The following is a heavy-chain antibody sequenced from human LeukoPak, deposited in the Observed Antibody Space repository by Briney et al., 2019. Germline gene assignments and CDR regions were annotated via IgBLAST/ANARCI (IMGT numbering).Heavy chain of an antibody. CDR2: ISSSSSYI. J-gene: IGHJ4*02. V-gene: IGHV3-21*01. CDR1: GFTFSSYS. CDR3: ARDLHCSGGSCYSGLHY. Sequence: GGSLRLSCAASGFTFSSYSMNWVRQAPGKGLEWVSSISSSSSYIYYADSVKGRFTISRDNSKNTLYLQMNSLRPEDTAVYYCARDLHCSGGSCYSGLHYWGQGTLVTVSS. D-gene: IGHD2-15*01.